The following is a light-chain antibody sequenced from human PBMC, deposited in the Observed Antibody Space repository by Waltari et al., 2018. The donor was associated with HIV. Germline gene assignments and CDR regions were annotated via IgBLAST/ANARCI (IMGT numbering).Light chain of an antibody. CDR2: EDS. CDR3: QSYDGTTVV. Sequence: NFILTQSHSVSESPGKTVTISCTRSSGGIGSTYIQWYQQRPGRAPDTVIYEDSQRPSWVPNRFSGSVDSASNSASLTISGLKTEDEADYFCQSYDGTTVVFGGGTRLTVL. J-gene: IGLJ2*01. V-gene: IGLV6-57*03. CDR1: SGGIGSTY.